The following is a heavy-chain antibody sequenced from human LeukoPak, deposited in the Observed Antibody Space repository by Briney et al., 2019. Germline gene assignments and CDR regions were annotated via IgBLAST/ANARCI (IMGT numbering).Heavy chain of an antibody. D-gene: IGHD2-15*01. CDR2: ITNDESSK. Sequence: GGSLTLYSAASGFTFSNYWIHWVRQAPGKGLVWVSRITNDESSKNYAESVNGRFTISRDNAKSTVYLQMNGLTAEDTAVYYCARDGGTSTPFDYWGQGTLVTVSS. CDR3: ARDGGTSTPFDY. J-gene: IGHJ4*02. CDR1: GFTFSNYW. V-gene: IGHV3-74*01.